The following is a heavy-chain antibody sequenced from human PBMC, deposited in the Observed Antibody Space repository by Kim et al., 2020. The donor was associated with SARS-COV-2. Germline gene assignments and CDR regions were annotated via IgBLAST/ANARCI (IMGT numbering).Heavy chain of an antibody. CDR3: ARGISRYYDTLPSYYYYGMDF. V-gene: IGHV3-30*04. CDR1: GFTFSSYA. D-gene: IGHD3-9*01. Sequence: GGSLRLSCAASGFTFSSYAMHWVRQAPGKGLEWVAVISYDGSNKYYADSVKGRFTISRDNSKNTLYLQMNSLRAEDTAVYYCARGISRYYDTLPSYYYYGMDFWGQGTTVTVSS. J-gene: IGHJ6*02. CDR2: ISYDGSNK.